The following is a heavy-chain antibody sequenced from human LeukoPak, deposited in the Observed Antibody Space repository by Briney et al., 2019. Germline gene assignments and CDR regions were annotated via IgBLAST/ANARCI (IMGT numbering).Heavy chain of an antibody. CDR2: INHSGST. J-gene: IGHJ5*02. CDR3: ARVYANWFDP. CDR1: GGSISRSNW. V-gene: IGHV4-4*02. Sequence: SETLSLTCAVSGGSISRSNWWSWIRQPPGKGLEWIGEINHSGSTNYNPSLKSRVTISVDTSKNQFSLKLSSVTAADTAVYYCARVYANWFDPWGQGTLVTVSS. D-gene: IGHD2-8*01.